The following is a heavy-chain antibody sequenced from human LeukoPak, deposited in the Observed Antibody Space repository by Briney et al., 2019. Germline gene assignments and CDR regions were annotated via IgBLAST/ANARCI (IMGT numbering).Heavy chain of an antibody. CDR2: IRNDGSKE. CDR3: AKGDSYGYVR. Sequence: GGSLRLSCAASEFSFSSSGMHWVRQAPGKGLEWVTFIRNDGSKEYYADSVKGRFTISRDNSKNTLYLQMNSLRAEDTAVYYCAKGDSYGYVRWGQGTLVTVSS. CDR1: EFSFSSSG. V-gene: IGHV3-30*02. D-gene: IGHD5-18*01. J-gene: IGHJ4*02.